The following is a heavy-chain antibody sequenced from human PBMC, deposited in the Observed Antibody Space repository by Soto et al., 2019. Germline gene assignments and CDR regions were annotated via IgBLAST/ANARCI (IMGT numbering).Heavy chain of an antibody. J-gene: IGHJ5*02. CDR1: GFTFDDYA. Sequence: EVQLVESGGGLVQPGRSLRLSCAASGFTFDDYAMHWVRQAPGKGLEWVSGISWNSGSIGYADSVKGRFTISRDNAKNSLYLQMNSLRAEDTALYYCAKDEDCSSTSCYTFPSWFDPWGQGTLVTVSS. D-gene: IGHD2-2*02. V-gene: IGHV3-9*01. CDR2: ISWNSGSI. CDR3: AKDEDCSSTSCYTFPSWFDP.